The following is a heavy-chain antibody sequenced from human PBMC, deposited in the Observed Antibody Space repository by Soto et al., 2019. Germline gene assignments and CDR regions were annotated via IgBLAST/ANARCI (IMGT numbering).Heavy chain of an antibody. CDR2: IYYSGST. J-gene: IGHJ6*02. CDR3: ARGTSFSSSSVSYYYYYGMDV. Sequence: PSETLSLTCTVSGGSVSIGSHYWSWIRQPPGKGLEWIGYIYYSGSTNYNPSLKSRVTISVDTSKNQFSLKLSSVTAADTAVYYCARGTSFSSSSVSYYYYYGMDVWGQGTTVTVSS. V-gene: IGHV4-61*01. CDR1: GGSVSIGSHY. D-gene: IGHD6-6*01.